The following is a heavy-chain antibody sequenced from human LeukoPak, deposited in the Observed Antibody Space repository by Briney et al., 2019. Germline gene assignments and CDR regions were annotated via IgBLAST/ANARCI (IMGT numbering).Heavy chain of an antibody. CDR2: IIGSGETT. J-gene: IGHJ4*02. CDR3: AKGLCGIPRGRFDY. CDR1: GFTFSTYA. Sequence: PGGSLRLSCAASGFTFSTYAMHRVRQAPGEGLEWVSSIIGSGETTTYADSVKGRVTISRDNANKKLYLQVHSLRAEDTAVYFCAKGLCGIPRGRFDYGGQGTLVTVSS. D-gene: IGHD1-26*01. V-gene: IGHV3-23*01.